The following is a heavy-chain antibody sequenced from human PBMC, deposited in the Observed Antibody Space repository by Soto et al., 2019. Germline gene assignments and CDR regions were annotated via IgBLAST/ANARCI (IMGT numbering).Heavy chain of an antibody. V-gene: IGHV3-15*07. D-gene: IGHD3-9*01. J-gene: IGHJ6*02. CDR3: TTEGDILTGYGMDV. CDR2: INSKTDGGTT. CDR1: GFTFSNAW. Sequence: EVQLVESGGGLVKPGGSLRLSCAASGFTFSNAWMNWVRQAPGKGLEWVGRINSKTDGGTTDYAAPVKGRFTISRDDSKNTLYLQMNSLKTEDTAVYYCTTEGDILTGYGMDVWGQGTTVTVSS.